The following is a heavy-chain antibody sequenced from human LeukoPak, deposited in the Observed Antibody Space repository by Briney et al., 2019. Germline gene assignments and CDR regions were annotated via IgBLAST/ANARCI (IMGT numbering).Heavy chain of an antibody. CDR3: ARNYYGSGSSSYFDY. J-gene: IGHJ4*02. CDR2: IIPILGIA. V-gene: IGHV1-69*02. CDR1: GYTFTGYY. D-gene: IGHD3-10*01. Sequence: GASVKVSCKASGYTFTGYYMHWVRQAPGQGLEWMGRIIPILGIANYAQKFQGRVTITADKSTSTAYMELSSLRSEDTAVYYCARNYYGSGSSSYFDYWGQGTLVTVSS.